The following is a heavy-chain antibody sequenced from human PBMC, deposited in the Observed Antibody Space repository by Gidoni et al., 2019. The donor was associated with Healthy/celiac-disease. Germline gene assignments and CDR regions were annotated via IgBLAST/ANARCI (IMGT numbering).Heavy chain of an antibody. Sequence: EVQLLASGGGLVQPGGSLRLSCAASGFTVSSYALSWVRQVPGEGLGWVSAISGSGGSTYYADSVKGRFTISRDNSKNTLYLQMNSLRAEDTAVYYCAKDSDPDIVVVVAANFDYWGQGTLVTVSS. CDR2: ISGSGGST. CDR1: GFTVSSYA. J-gene: IGHJ4*02. V-gene: IGHV3-23*01. CDR3: AKDSDPDIVVVVAANFDY. D-gene: IGHD2-15*01.